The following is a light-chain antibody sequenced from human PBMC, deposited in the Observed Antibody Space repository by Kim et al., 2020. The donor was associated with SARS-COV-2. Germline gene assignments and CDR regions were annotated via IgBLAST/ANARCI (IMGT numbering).Light chain of an antibody. Sequence: GKTARNTCGGNNIGSKSVHWYQQKPGQAPVLVIYYDSDRPSGIPERFSGSNSGNTATLTISRVEAGDEADYYCQVWDSSSDHVVFGGGTQLTVL. CDR2: YDS. CDR3: QVWDSSSDHVV. J-gene: IGLJ2*01. V-gene: IGLV3-21*04. CDR1: NIGSKS.